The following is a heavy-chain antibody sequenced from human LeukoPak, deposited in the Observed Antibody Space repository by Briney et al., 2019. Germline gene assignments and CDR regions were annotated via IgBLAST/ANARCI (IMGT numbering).Heavy chain of an antibody. Sequence: ASVKVSCKASGYTFTGYCIYWVRQAPGQRLEWMGQISPHSGGTNYAQKFQGRVTMTRDTSISTAYMELSNLRSDDTAVCYCARDWGRRIWFDPWGQGTQVTVSS. D-gene: IGHD3-16*01. J-gene: IGHJ5*02. CDR2: ISPHSGGT. CDR3: ARDWGRRIWFDP. V-gene: IGHV1-2*06. CDR1: GYTFTGYC.